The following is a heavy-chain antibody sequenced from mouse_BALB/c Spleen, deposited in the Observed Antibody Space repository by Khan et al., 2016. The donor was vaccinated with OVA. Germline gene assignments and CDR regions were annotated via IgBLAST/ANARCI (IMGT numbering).Heavy chain of an antibody. CDR3: ARRYYYGHWYFDV. V-gene: IGHV3-2*02. D-gene: IGHD1-1*01. CDR1: GYSITSDYA. CDR2: ISYSGST. Sequence: EVQLQESGPGLVKPSQSLSLTCTVTGYSITSDYAWNWIRQFPGNKLEWLGYISYSGSTNYHPSLKSRLSITRDTSKNQFFLQLKSVTTEDTAAYYCARRYYYGHWYFDVWGAGTTVTVSS. J-gene: IGHJ1*01.